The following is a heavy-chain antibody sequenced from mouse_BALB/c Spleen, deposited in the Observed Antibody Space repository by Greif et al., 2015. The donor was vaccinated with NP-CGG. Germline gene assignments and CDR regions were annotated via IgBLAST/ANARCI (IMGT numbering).Heavy chain of an antibody. D-gene: IGHD2-4*01. J-gene: IGHJ4*01. Sequence: VQVVESGAELVRPGSSVKISCKASGYAFSSYWMNWVKQRPGQGLEWIGQIYPGDGDTNYNGKFKGKATLTADKSSSTAYMQLSSLTSEDSAAYFCARYDYDYYAMDYWGQGTSVTVSS. CDR3: ARYDYDYYAMDY. CDR2: IYPGDGDT. V-gene: IGHV1-80*01. CDR1: GYAFSSYW.